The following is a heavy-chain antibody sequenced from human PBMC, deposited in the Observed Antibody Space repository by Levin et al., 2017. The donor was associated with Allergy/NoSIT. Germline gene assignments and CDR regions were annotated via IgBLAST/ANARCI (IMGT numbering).Heavy chain of an antibody. Sequence: GESLKISCAASGFTFSSYSMNWVRQAPGKGLQWVSSISSSSSYIYYADSVKGRFTISRDNAKNSLYLQMNSLRAEDTAVYYCARDLPVKGEENIAATDFFDYWGQGTLVTVSS. D-gene: IGHD6-13*01. CDR2: ISSSSSYI. CDR1: GFTFSSYS. V-gene: IGHV3-21*01. CDR3: ARDLPVKGEENIAATDFFDY. J-gene: IGHJ4*02.